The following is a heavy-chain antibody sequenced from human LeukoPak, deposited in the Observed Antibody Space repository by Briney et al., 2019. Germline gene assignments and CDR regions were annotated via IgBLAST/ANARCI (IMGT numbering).Heavy chain of an antibody. CDR3: AKPVGSSGWYGGFDC. Sequence: PGGSLRLSCAASGFTFSNYAMNWVRQAPGKGLEWVSAIRGSGGSTYYADSVKGRFTISRDNSKNTLYLQMNSLRAEDTAIYYCAKPVGSSGWYGGFDCWGQGTLVTVSS. J-gene: IGHJ4*02. CDR1: GFTFSNYA. CDR2: IRGSGGST. D-gene: IGHD6-19*01. V-gene: IGHV3-23*01.